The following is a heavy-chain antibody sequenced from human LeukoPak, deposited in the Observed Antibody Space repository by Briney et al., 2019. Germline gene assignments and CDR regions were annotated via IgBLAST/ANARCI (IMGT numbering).Heavy chain of an antibody. V-gene: IGHV4-61*02. CDR3: ARENYYDSSGYLNFDY. CDR2: IYTSGST. CDR1: GGSISSGSYY. J-gene: IGHJ4*02. D-gene: IGHD3-22*01. Sequence: PSQTLSLTCTVSGGSISSGSYYWSWIRQPAGKGLEWIGRIYTSGSTNYNPSLKRRVTISVDTSKNQFSLKLSSVTAADTAVYYCARENYYDSSGYLNFDYCGQGTLVTVSS.